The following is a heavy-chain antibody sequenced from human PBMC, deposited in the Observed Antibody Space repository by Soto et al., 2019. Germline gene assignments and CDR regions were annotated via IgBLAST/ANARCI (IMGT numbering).Heavy chain of an antibody. CDR2: INPNSGGT. CDR3: ARGIPAWAAAGYTRCFDY. J-gene: IGHJ4*02. V-gene: IGHV1-2*02. Sequence: APGKVSCKASGYTLTGYYMHWVRQAPGQGLEWMGWINPNSGGTNYAQKFQGRVTMTRDTSISTAYMELSRLRFDDTAVYYCARGIPAWAAAGYTRCFDYWGQGTLVTVSS. CDR1: GYTLTGYY. D-gene: IGHD6-13*01.